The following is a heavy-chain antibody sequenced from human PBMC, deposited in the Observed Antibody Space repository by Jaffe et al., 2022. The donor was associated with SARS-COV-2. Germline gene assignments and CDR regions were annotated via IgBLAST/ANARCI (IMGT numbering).Heavy chain of an antibody. CDR1: GFTFSNYD. D-gene: IGHD5-18*01. V-gene: IGHV3-23*04. J-gene: IGHJ4*02. Sequence: EVQLVESGGGLVQPGGSLSLSCAASGFTFSNYDVTWVRQTPGKGLEWVSTISGSGSSTFYADSVKGRFSISRDNSKNTLFLQMSSLRAEDTAIYYCARKDTSMNNLDYWGQGTLVTVSS. CDR2: ISGSGSST. CDR3: ARKDTSMNNLDY.